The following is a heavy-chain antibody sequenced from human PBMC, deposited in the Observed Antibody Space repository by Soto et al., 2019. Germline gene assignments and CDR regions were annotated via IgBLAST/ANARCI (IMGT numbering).Heavy chain of an antibody. J-gene: IGHJ3*01. CDR3: VRDGHRDGHSDAFDF. Sequence: QMQLVQSGTEVKTPGASVKVSCKASGYTFTDYYIIWMRQAPGQGLEWMGWVGGNNGDTRYLQKFQGRVTMTRDKSINTVYMELRSLTADDTAVYYCVRDGHRDGHSDAFDFWGQGTMVTVSS. CDR2: VGGNNGDT. CDR1: GYTFTDYY. V-gene: IGHV1-2*02.